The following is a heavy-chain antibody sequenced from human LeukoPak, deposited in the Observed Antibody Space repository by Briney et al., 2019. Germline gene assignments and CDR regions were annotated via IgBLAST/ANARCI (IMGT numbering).Heavy chain of an antibody. Sequence: GGSLRLSCVASGFTFGHYSLSWVRQAPGKVLEWVSGIIGNGGSTFYVDSVKGRFTVSRDNSKNTLYLQMNSLRAEDTAAYYCAKQSSGYLWFFDYWGQGTLVTVSS. J-gene: IGHJ4*02. CDR3: AKQSSGYLWFFDY. CDR1: GFTFGHYS. V-gene: IGHV3-23*01. D-gene: IGHD3-22*01. CDR2: IIGNGGST.